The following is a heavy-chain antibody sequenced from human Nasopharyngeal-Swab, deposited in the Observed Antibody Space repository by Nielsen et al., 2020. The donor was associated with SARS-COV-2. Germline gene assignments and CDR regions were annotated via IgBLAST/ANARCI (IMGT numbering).Heavy chain of an antibody. J-gene: IGHJ5*02. Sequence: GESLKISCAASGFTFSSYTMNWVRQAPGKGLEWVSSISSGSSYIYYADSVKGRFTISRDNAKNSLYLQMNSLRAEDTAVYYCARERGVAAAGTWFDPWGQGTLVTVSS. CDR2: ISSGSSYI. CDR3: ARERGVAAAGTWFDP. D-gene: IGHD6-13*01. CDR1: GFTFSSYT. V-gene: IGHV3-21*04.